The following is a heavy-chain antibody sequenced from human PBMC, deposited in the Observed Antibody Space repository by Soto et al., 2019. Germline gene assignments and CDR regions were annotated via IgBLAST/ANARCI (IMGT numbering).Heavy chain of an antibody. CDR2: IIPILGIA. V-gene: IGHV1-69*02. J-gene: IGHJ4*01. Sequence: SVKVSCKASGGTFSSYTISWVRQAPGQGLEWMGRIIPILGIANYAQKFQGRVTITADKSTSTAYMELSSLNTEDTAVYYCATGLLRYYAYWGQGTLVTVSS. CDR3: ATGLLRYYAY. D-gene: IGHD3-9*01. CDR1: GGTFSSYT.